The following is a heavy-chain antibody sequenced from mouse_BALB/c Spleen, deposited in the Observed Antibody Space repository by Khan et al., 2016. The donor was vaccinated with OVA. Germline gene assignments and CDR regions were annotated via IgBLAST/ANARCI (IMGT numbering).Heavy chain of an antibody. Sequence: EVELVESGGDLVKPGGSLKLSCAASGFTFSSFGMSWIRQTPDKRLEWVATISSGGSYTYYPDSVKGRFTISRDNAKNTPYLQMSSMKSEDTAMYYCARQYINSLFEYWGQGTTLTGSS. CDR1: GFTFSSFG. D-gene: IGHD2-5*01. J-gene: IGHJ2*01. V-gene: IGHV5-6*01. CDR3: ARQYINSLFEY. CDR2: ISSGGSYT.